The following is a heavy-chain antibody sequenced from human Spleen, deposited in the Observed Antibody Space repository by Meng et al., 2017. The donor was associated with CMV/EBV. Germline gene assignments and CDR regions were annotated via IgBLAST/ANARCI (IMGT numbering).Heavy chain of an antibody. D-gene: IGHD3-22*01. CDR2: ISGGGGRT. CDR1: GFTFSSYS. V-gene: IGHV3-23*01. CDR3: AKVRGAPYSGYFYDRSGYYPPSN. Sequence: GESLKISCAASGFTFSSYSMNWVRQAPGKGLEWVGGISGGGGRTYYADSLEGRFTISRDDSKNTLSLQMKSLRADDTAVYYCAKVRGAPYSGYFYDRSGYYPPSNWGQGTLVTVSS. J-gene: IGHJ4*02.